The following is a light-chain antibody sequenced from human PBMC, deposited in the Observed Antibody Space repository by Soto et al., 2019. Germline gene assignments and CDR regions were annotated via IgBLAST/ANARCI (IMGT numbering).Light chain of an antibody. V-gene: IGKV3-20*01. CDR2: DVS. CDR3: HQYGSSPLT. Sequence: EIVLTQSPGTLSLSPGEGATLSCRASQSVSSSLLAWFQQKPGQAPRLLIHDVSSRATGIPDRFSGSGSGTDFTLSISRLDPEDFAVYYCHQYGSSPLTFGQGTKLEIK. J-gene: IGKJ2*01. CDR1: QSVSSSL.